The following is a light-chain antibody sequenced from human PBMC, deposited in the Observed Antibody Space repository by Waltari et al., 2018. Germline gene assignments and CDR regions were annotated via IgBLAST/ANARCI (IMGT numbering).Light chain of an antibody. Sequence: QSALTQPASVSGSPGQSITLPCTGTSSHIWAYNLVSWFQHHPGKVPQLVMYYVTKRPSGISDRFSGSKSGNTASLTISTLQADDEADYYCCSYSTSGSWMFGGGTKVTVL. CDR1: SSHIWAYNL. V-gene: IGLV2-23*02. CDR2: YVT. CDR3: CSYSTSGSWM. J-gene: IGLJ3*02.